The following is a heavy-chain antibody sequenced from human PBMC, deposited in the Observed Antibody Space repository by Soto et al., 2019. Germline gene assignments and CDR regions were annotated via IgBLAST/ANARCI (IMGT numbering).Heavy chain of an antibody. V-gene: IGHV3-30-3*01. J-gene: IGHJ3*02. CDR2: ISYDGSSN. CDR3: VGEGSGYAFDI. D-gene: IGHD3-22*01. CDR1: GFTFNSYA. Sequence: QVQLVESGGGVVQPGRSLRLSCAASGFTFNSYAMHWVRQAPGKGLEWVAFISYDGSSNSYADSVKGRFTISRDNSKNTGYLQMNSLRAEDTAVYYCVGEGSGYAFDIWGQGTMVTVSS.